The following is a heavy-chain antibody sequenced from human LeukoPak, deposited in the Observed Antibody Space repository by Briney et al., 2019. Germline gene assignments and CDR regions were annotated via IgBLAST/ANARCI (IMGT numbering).Heavy chain of an antibody. CDR2: INHSGST. CDR1: GGSFSGYY. J-gene: IGHJ5*02. Sequence: ETLSLTCAVYGGSFSGYYWSWIRQPPGKGLEWIGEINHSGSTNYNPSLKSRVTISVDTSKNQFSLKLSSVAAADTAVYYCARETKGIAAAGGFDPWGQGTLVTVSS. D-gene: IGHD6-13*01. V-gene: IGHV4-34*01. CDR3: ARETKGIAAAGGFDP.